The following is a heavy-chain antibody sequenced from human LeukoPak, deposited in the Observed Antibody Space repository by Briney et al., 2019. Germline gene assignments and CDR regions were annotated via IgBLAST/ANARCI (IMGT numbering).Heavy chain of an antibody. CDR2: IRYDGSNK. D-gene: IGHD2-2*01. J-gene: IGHJ4*02. Sequence: PGGSLRLSCAASGFTFSSYGMHWVRQAPGKGLEWVAFIRYDGSNKYYADSVKGRFTISRDNSKNTLYLQMNSLRAEDTAVYYCVKWEYCSSTSCSDPDFDYWGQGTLVTVSS. V-gene: IGHV3-30*02. CDR1: GFTFSSYG. CDR3: VKWEYCSSTSCSDPDFDY.